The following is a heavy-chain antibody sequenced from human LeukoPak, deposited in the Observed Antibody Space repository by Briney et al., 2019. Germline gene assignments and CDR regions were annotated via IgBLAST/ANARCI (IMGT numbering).Heavy chain of an antibody. Sequence: SETLSLTCAVSGYSISSCYYWGWIRQPPGKGLEWLASFYRSGGTYYNLSLKSRVSISVDTSKNQFSLKLNSVTAADTAIYYCARYRSPSAITADYFDYWGRGTLVTVSS. CDR3: ARYRSPSAITADYFDY. V-gene: IGHV4-38-2*01. J-gene: IGHJ4*02. D-gene: IGHD6-13*01. CDR2: FYRSGGT. CDR1: GYSISSCYY.